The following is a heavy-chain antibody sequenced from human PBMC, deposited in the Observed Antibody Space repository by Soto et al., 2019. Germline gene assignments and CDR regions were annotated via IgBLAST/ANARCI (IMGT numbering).Heavy chain of an antibody. D-gene: IGHD6-13*01. CDR3: ARRIAAAGGYYYYAFDV. J-gene: IGHJ6*02. Sequence: GESLKISCKGSGYNFDTYWINWVRQTPGKGLEWMGRIDPIDSKTKYSPSLEGHITISVDKSISTTYLQWSSLKASDTATYYCARRIAAAGGYYYYAFDVWGQGTAVTVFS. CDR1: GYNFDTYW. CDR2: IDPIDSKT. V-gene: IGHV5-10-1*01.